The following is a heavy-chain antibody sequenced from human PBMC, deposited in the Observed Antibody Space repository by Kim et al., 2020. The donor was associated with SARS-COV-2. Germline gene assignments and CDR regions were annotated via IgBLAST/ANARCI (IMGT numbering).Heavy chain of an antibody. J-gene: IGHJ3*01. D-gene: IGHD1-26*01. CDR1: GIIFRDAW. CDR3: VTTIVGPIYRGRDAFDS. Sequence: LALTCAASGIIFRDAWMTWVRQAPGKGLEWVGRIKTKSDGGTAEYFAPVKGRFTIARDDSKNMLSLQMNSLKTEDTAVYYCVTTIVGPIYRGRDAFDSWGEGTMV. V-gene: IGHV3-15*01. CDR2: IKTKSDGGTA.